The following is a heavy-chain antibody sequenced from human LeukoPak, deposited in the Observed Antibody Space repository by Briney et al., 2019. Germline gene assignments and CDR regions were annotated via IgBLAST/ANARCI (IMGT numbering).Heavy chain of an antibody. J-gene: IGHJ4*02. CDR3: ARDRAWGSYDC. CDR2: ISSSGGTI. Sequence: GGSLRLSCAASGFTFSDYYMSWIRQAPGKGLEWVSYISSSGGTIYYADSVKGRFTVSRDNSKNTLYLQMNSLRAEDTAIYFCARDRAWGSYDCWGQGTLVIVSS. CDR1: GFTFSDYY. V-gene: IGHV3-11*01. D-gene: IGHD7-27*01.